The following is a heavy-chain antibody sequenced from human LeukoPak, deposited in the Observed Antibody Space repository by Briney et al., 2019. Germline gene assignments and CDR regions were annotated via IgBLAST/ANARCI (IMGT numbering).Heavy chain of an antibody. CDR1: GGSISSYY. CDR3: ARSPAYCGGDCPTGGAFDI. Sequence: SETLSLTCTVSGGSISSYYWSWIRQPPGKGLGWIGYIYYSGSTNYNPSLKSRVTISVGTSKNQFSLKLSSVTAADTALYYCARSPAYCGGDCPTGGAFDIWGQGTTVTVSS. D-gene: IGHD2-21*02. CDR2: IYYSGST. J-gene: IGHJ3*02. V-gene: IGHV4-59*08.